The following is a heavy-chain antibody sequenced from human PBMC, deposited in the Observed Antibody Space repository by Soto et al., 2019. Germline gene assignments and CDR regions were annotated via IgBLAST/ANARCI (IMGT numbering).Heavy chain of an antibody. CDR1: GGSISRSSYY. CDR3: ARHRVPSNYHLSYYYYYYMDV. CDR2: IYYSGST. D-gene: IGHD4-4*01. V-gene: IGHV4-39*01. J-gene: IGHJ6*03. Sequence: SETLSLTCTVSGGSISRSSYYWGWIRQPPGKGLEWIGSIYYSGSTYYNPSLKSRVTISVDTSKNQFSLKLSSVTAADTAVYYCARHRVPSNYHLSYYYYYYMDVWGKGTTVPVSS.